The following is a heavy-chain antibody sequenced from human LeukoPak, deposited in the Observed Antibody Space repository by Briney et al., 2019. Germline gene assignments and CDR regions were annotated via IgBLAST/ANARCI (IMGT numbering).Heavy chain of an antibody. V-gene: IGHV4-4*07. CDR1: GGSISSYY. D-gene: IGHD3-9*01. Sequence: PSETLSLTCTVSGGSISSYYWSWVRQPAGKGLEWIGRMFTSGSADYNPSLRSRVSMSLDTSKNEFSLTLRSVTAADTAVYYCAREGKTYFYYYYMDVWGKGTTVTISS. CDR3: AREGKTYFYYYYMDV. CDR2: MFTSGSA. J-gene: IGHJ6*03.